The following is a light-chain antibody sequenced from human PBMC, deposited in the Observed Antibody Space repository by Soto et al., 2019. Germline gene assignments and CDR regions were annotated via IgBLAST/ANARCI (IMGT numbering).Light chain of an antibody. Sequence: EIVLTQSPGTLSLSPGERATLSCRASQSFSSSYLAWYQHKPGQAPRLLIYGASSRATAIPDRFSGSGSGTDFTLTISRLEPEDFAVYYCQQYTSSPIFGPGTKVDIK. CDR1: QSFSSSY. J-gene: IGKJ3*01. CDR3: QQYTSSPI. CDR2: GAS. V-gene: IGKV3-20*01.